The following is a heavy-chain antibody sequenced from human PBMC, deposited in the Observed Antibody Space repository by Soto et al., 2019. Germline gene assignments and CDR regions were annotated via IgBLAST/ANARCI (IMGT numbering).Heavy chain of an antibody. D-gene: IGHD3-22*01. J-gene: IGHJ4*02. V-gene: IGHV4-31*03. CDR1: GGSISSGGYY. CDR3: ARYSGYYYYFDY. Sequence: SETLSLTCPVSGGSISSGGYYWSWIRQHQGKGLEWIGYIYYSGSTYYNPSLKSRVTISVDTSKNQFSLKLSSVTAADTAVYYCARYSGYYYYFDYWGQGTLVTVSS. CDR2: IYYSGST.